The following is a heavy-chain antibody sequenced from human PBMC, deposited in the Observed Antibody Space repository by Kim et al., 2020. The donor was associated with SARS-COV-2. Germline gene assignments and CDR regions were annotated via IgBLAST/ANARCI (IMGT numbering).Heavy chain of an antibody. CDR1: GYIFNTYG. CDR2: INPYNGDT. CDR3: ARRLTAVTPYYGMDV. Sequence: ASVKVSCKASGYIFNTYGISWVRQAPGQGLEWMGWINPYNGDTKYAQKLQGRVTMTTDTSTGTAYMELRSLRLDDTATHYCARRLTAVTPYYGMDVWGQGTTVTVSS. J-gene: IGHJ6*02. D-gene: IGHD2-15*01. V-gene: IGHV1-18*01.